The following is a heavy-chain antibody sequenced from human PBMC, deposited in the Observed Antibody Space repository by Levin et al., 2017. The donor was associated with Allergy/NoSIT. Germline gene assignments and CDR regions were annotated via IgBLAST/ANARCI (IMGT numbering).Heavy chain of an antibody. V-gene: IGHV3-66*01. Sequence: SCAASGFTVSLNYMSWVRQAPGKGLEWVSVAYSDHTTHYADSVKGRFTVSRDTSKNTLYLELNSLGVEDTAVYHCARSHGTHHFDRNGMGDAFDIWGQGTMVTVSS. CDR2: AYSDHTT. J-gene: IGHJ3*02. CDR1: GFTVSLNY. CDR3: ARSHGTHHFDRNGMGDAFDI. D-gene: IGHD5-24*01.